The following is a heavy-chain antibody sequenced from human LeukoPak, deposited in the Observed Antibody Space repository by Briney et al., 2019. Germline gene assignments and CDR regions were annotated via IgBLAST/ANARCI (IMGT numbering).Heavy chain of an antibody. Sequence: SSETLSLSCTVSGDSISSYYWSWIRQPAGKGLEWIGRIYTRGSTSYNPSLKSRVTMSVDTSKNQFSLKLSSVAAADTAVYYCAREEANDSSGYYYAYWGQGTLVTVSS. CDR1: GDSISSYY. CDR2: IYTRGST. CDR3: AREEANDSSGYYYAY. V-gene: IGHV4-4*07. J-gene: IGHJ4*02. D-gene: IGHD3-22*01.